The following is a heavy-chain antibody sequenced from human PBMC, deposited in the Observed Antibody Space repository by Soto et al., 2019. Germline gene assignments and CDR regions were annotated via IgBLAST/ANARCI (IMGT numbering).Heavy chain of an antibody. Sequence: QVQLVQSGAEVKKPGSSVKVSCKACGGTFSSYAISWVRQAPGQGLEWMGGIIPIFGTANYAQKFQGRVTITADKSTSTAYMELSSLISEDTAVYYCARDYSSSWYRGMDWFYPWGQGTLVTVSS. CDR1: GGTFSSYA. CDR3: ARDYSSSWYRGMDWFYP. CDR2: IIPIFGTA. V-gene: IGHV1-69*06. D-gene: IGHD6-13*01. J-gene: IGHJ5*02.